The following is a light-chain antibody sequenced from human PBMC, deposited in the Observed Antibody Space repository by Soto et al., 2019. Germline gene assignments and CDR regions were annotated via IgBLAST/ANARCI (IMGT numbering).Light chain of an antibody. CDR1: SSNIGRNA. CDR3: AAWDDSLNGVV. J-gene: IGLJ2*01. Sequence: QSVLTQPPSASGTPGQRVTISCSGSSSNIGRNAVNWYQQIPGTAPKLLIYSNNQRPSGVPDRFSGSKSGTSASLAISGLQSEDEADYCCAAWDDSLNGVVFGGGTKVTVL. V-gene: IGLV1-44*01. CDR2: SNN.